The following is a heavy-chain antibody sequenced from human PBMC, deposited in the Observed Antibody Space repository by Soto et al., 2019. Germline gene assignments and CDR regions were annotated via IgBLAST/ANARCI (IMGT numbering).Heavy chain of an antibody. Sequence: PSETLSLTCAVYGGSFSGYYWSWIRQPPGKGLEWIGEINHSGSTNYNPSLKSRVTISVDTSKNQFSLKLSSVTAADTAVYYCARLILGYCSSTSCYGSYYFDYRGQGTLVTVSS. D-gene: IGHD2-2*01. CDR2: INHSGST. J-gene: IGHJ4*02. V-gene: IGHV4-34*01. CDR1: GGSFSGYY. CDR3: ARLILGYCSSTSCYGSYYFDY.